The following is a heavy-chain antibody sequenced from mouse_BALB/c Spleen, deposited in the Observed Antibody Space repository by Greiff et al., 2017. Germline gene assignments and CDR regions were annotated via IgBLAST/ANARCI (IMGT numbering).Heavy chain of an antibody. V-gene: IGHV6-6*02. CDR1: GFTFSNYW. CDR2: IRLKSNNYAT. Sequence: EVKLQESGGGLVQPGGSMKLSCVASGFTFSNYWMNWVRQSPEKGLEWVAEIRLKSNNYATHYAESVKGRFTISRDDSKSSVYLQMNNLRAEDTGIYYCTRQGHRYDVDWYFDVWGAGTTVTVSS. CDR3: TRQGHRYDVDWYFDV. D-gene: IGHD2-14*01. J-gene: IGHJ1*01.